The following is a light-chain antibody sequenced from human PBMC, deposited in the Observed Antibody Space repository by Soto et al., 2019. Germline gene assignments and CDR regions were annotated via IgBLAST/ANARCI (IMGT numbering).Light chain of an antibody. CDR1: TSNIGSHA. V-gene: IGLV1-36*01. Sequence: QSVLTQPPSVSEAPSQTVTISCSGNTSNIGSHAVEWHQHFPGKTPNLLIYFNNLLASWVSDRFSGSKSGASASLAISGRRSEYEAVYFCPSRDGTRKGPVFGGGTQGHRP. CDR3: PSRDGTRKGPV. CDR2: FNN. J-gene: IGLJ2*01.